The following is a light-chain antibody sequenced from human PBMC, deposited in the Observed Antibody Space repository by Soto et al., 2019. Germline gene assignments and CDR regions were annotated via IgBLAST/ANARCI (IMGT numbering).Light chain of an antibody. CDR3: CSYAGNFILV. J-gene: IGLJ2*01. V-gene: IGLV2-11*01. CDR2: DVT. Sequence: QSALTQPRSVSGSPGQSLTISCTGASSDVGGYNYVSWYQQYPGKAPKLVIYDVTKRPSGVPDRFSGSKSGNTASLTISGLQAADEAADYCCSYAGNFILVFGGGTKLTVL. CDR1: SSDVGGYNY.